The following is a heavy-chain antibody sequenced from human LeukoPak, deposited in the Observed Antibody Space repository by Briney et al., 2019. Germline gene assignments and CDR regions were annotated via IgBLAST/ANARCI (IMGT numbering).Heavy chain of an antibody. CDR2: ISSSSSYI. J-gene: IGHJ6*02. D-gene: IGHD6-13*01. Sequence: GGSLRLSCAASGFSFSDSYMSWIRQAPGKGLEWVSSISSSSSYIYYADSVKGRFTISRDNAKNSLYLQMNSLRAEDTAVYYCARDHRAAWLAAAGYYYYYGMDVWGQGTTVTVSS. CDR3: ARDHRAAWLAAAGYYYYYGMDV. V-gene: IGHV3-11*06. CDR1: GFSFSDSY.